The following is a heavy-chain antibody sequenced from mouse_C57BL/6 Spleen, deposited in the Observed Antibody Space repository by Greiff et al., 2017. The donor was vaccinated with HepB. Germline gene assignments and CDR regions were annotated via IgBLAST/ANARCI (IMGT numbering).Heavy chain of an antibody. J-gene: IGHJ1*03. V-gene: IGHV5-6*02. D-gene: IGHD1-1*01. Sequence: DVMLVESGGDLVKPGGSLKLSCAASGFTFSSYGMSWVRQTPDKRLEWVATISSGGSYTYYPDSVKGRFTISRDNAKNTLYLQMSSLKSEDTAMYYCARQDYYGSSRYFDVWGTGTTVTVSS. CDR1: GFTFSSYG. CDR3: ARQDYYGSSRYFDV. CDR2: ISSGGSYT.